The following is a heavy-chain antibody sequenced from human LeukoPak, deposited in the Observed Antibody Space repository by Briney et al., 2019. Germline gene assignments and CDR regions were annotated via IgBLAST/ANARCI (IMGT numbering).Heavy chain of an antibody. CDR2: INPNSGGT. CDR3: ARADRLHGGPYLIGP. V-gene: IGHV1-2*02. CDR1: GHSFTDYY. D-gene: IGHD2-21*01. J-gene: IGHJ5*02. Sequence: ASVKVSCKTSGHSFTDYYMHWVRQAPGQGLEWMGWINPNSGGTSSAQKFQGRVIMTRDTSITTVYMEVSWLTSDDTAIYYCARADRLHGGPYLIGPWGQGTLVTVSS.